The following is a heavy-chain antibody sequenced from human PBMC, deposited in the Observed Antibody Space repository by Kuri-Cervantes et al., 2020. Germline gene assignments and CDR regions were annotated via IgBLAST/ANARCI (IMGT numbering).Heavy chain of an antibody. D-gene: IGHD2-21*02. V-gene: IGHV3-53*05. Sequence: GESLKISCAASGVTVSSNYMSWIRQAPGKGLEWVSIIYGDGSTSHADSVKGRFTVSRGNAKNSLYLQMNGLRAEDTAFYYCAKDRYGDSDTSYYFDYWGQGTLVTVSS. J-gene: IGHJ4*02. CDR2: IYGDGST. CDR3: AKDRYGDSDTSYYFDY. CDR1: GVTVSSNY.